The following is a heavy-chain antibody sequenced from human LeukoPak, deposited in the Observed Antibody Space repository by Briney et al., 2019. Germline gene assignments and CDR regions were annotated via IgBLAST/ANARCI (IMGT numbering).Heavy chain of an antibody. CDR3: ARAITKLSAFDI. D-gene: IGHD1-20*01. J-gene: IGHJ3*02. Sequence: GGSLRLSCAASGFTFSSYWMHWVRQAPGKGLVWVSRINSDGSSTSYADFVKGRFTISRDNAKYTLYLQMNSLRAEDTAVYYCARAITKLSAFDIWGQGTMVTVSS. V-gene: IGHV3-74*01. CDR2: INSDGSST. CDR1: GFTFSSYW.